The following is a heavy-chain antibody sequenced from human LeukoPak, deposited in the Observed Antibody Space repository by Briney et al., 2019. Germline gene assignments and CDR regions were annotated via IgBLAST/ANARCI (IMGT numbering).Heavy chain of an antibody. CDR1: GYTLTELS. Sequence: ASVKVSCKVSGYTLTELSMHWVRQAPGEGLEWMGGFDPEDGETIYAQKFQGRVTMTEDTSTDTAYMELSSLRSEDTAVYYCATDPAENSSGYYYGYWGQGTLVTVSS. D-gene: IGHD3-22*01. J-gene: IGHJ4*02. V-gene: IGHV1-24*01. CDR2: FDPEDGET. CDR3: ATDPAENSSGYYYGY.